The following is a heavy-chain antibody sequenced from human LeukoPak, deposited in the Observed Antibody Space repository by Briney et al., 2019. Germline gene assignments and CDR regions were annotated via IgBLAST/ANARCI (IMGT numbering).Heavy chain of an antibody. V-gene: IGHV4-39*02. J-gene: IGHJ4*02. CDR2: VYYSGTT. Sequence: SETLSLTCSVSGGSISLSYYYWGWIRQPPGKALEWIGSVYYSGTTYYNPSLKGRVTISVDTSKNHFSLKLSSVTAADTAVYYCARGPTYQPIDSWGQGTLVTVYS. CDR1: GGSISLSYYY. D-gene: IGHD2-2*01. CDR3: ARGPTYQPIDS.